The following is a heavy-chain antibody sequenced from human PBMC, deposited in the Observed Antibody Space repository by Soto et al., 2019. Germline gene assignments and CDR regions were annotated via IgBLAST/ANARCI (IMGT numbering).Heavy chain of an antibody. D-gene: IGHD5-18*01. CDR2: ISFDGRTK. J-gene: IGHJ6*02. Sequence: GGSLRLSCAASGFTFGSFGMHWVRQAPGKXLEWVAFISFDGRTKYYVDNVKGRFTISRDNSKNTLYLQMNSLRAEDTAVYYCAKRRDSYATYYYYYGMDVWGQGTTVTVSS. CDR3: AKRRDSYATYYYYYGMDV. V-gene: IGHV3-30*18. CDR1: GFTFGSFG.